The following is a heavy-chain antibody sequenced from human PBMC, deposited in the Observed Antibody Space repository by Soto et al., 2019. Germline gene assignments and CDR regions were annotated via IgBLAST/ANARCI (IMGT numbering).Heavy chain of an antibody. J-gene: IGHJ4*02. CDR3: AREGPRAAAVDY. D-gene: IGHD6-13*01. V-gene: IGHV1-46*01. CDR1: GYTFINYY. CDR2: INPSGGST. Sequence: AASVKVSCKASGYTFINYYMHWVRQAPGQGLEWMGIINPSGGSTSYAQKFQGRVTMTRDTSTSTVYMELSSLRSEDTAVYYCAREGPRAAAVDYWGQGTLVTVSS.